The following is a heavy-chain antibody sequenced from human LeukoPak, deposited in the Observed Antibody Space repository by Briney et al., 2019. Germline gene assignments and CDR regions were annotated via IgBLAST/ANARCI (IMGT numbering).Heavy chain of an antibody. CDR3: AREGWFGEPPSHWFDP. V-gene: IGHV6-1*01. CDR2: TYYVSKWFN. CDR1: GDSVSSKSAT. D-gene: IGHD3-10*01. Sequence: SQTLSLTCAISGDSVSSKSATWNWIRQSPSRGLEWLGRTYYVSKWFNDYAVSVNSRITITPDTSKNQFSLQLNSVTPEDTAVYYCAREGWFGEPPSHWFDPWGQGTLVTVPS. J-gene: IGHJ5*02.